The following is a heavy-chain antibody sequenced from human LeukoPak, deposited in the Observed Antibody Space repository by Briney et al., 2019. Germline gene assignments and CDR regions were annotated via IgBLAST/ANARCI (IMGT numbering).Heavy chain of an antibody. J-gene: IGHJ4*02. Sequence: GGSLRLSCAASGFSFSSYYIHWVRQAPGKGLVWVSRIDRDGNITTYADSVKGRFTISRDNAKNTLYLQMNSLRAEDTAVYYCARVSYDSSGYYDYWGQGTLVTVSS. CDR3: ARVSYDSSGYYDY. D-gene: IGHD3-22*01. CDR2: IDRDGNIT. CDR1: GFSFSSYY. V-gene: IGHV3-74*01.